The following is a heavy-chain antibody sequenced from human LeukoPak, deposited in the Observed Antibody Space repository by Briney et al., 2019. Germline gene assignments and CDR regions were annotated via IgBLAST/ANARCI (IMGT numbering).Heavy chain of an antibody. CDR1: GFTFSIYW. CDR3: AKANVKYCSGGSCFDAFDI. V-gene: IGHV3-23*01. CDR2: ISHSGGTT. D-gene: IGHD2-15*01. Sequence: GGSLRLSCAASGFTFSIYWMTWVRQAPGKGPEWVSAISHSGGTTYYADSVKGRFTITRDNSKNTLYLQMNSLRAEDTAVYYCAKANVKYCSGGSCFDAFDIWGQGTMVTVSS. J-gene: IGHJ3*02.